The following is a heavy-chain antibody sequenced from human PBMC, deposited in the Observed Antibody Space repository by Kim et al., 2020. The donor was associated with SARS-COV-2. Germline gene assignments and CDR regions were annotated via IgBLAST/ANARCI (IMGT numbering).Heavy chain of an antibody. Sequence: QKFQGRVTITADESTSTAYMELSSLRSVDTAVYYCASQRGYSYGTLYLDYWGQGTLVTVSS. J-gene: IGHJ4*02. CDR3: ASQRGYSYGTLYLDY. V-gene: IGHV1-69*01. D-gene: IGHD5-18*01.